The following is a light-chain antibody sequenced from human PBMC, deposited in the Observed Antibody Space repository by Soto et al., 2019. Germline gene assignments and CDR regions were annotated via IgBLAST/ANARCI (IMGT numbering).Light chain of an antibody. CDR2: EAT. V-gene: IGLV2-23*01. CDR3: CSYAGSSPYI. Sequence: QSVLTQPASVSGSPGQSITISCSGTSSDVGTYNLVSWYQQYPGKAPRLMIYEATKRPSGVSNRFSGSKSGNTASLTISGLQPEDEADYYCCSYAGSSPYIFGTGTKVTVL. CDR1: SSDVGTYNL. J-gene: IGLJ1*01.